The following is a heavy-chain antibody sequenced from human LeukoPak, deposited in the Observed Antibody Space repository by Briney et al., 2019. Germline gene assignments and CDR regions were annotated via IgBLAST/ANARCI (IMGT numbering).Heavy chain of an antibody. D-gene: IGHD1-26*01. J-gene: IGHJ4*02. CDR1: GFTFSSYA. CDR2: ISGGGGST. CDR3: AKGGKWDVTPFDY. V-gene: IGHV3-23*01. Sequence: PGGSLRLSCAASGFTFSSYAMSWVRQAPGKGLEWVSAISGGGGSTYYADSVKGRFTISRDNSKNTLYLRVNSLRAEDTAVYYCAKGGKWDVTPFDYWGQGTLVTVSS.